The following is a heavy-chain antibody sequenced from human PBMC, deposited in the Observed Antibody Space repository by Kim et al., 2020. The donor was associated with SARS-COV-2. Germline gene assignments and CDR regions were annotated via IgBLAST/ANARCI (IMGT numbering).Heavy chain of an antibody. D-gene: IGHD3-3*01. J-gene: IGHJ4*02. V-gene: IGHV3-23*01. Sequence: GGSLRLSCAASGFTFSSYAMSWVRQAPGKGLEWVSAISGSGGSTYYADSVKGRFTISRDNSKNTLYLQMNSLRAEDTAVYYCAKDTPSYDFWSGYQLLWHFDYWGQGTLVTVSS. CDR2: ISGSGGST. CDR3: AKDTPSYDFWSGYQLLWHFDY. CDR1: GFTFSSYA.